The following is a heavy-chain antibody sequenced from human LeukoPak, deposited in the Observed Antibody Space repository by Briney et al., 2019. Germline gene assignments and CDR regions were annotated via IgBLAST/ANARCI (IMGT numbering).Heavy chain of an antibody. J-gene: IGHJ4*02. Sequence: GASVKVSCKAYGYTFTGYYMHWVRQAPGQGLEWMGWINPNSGGTNYAQKFQGRVTMTRDTSISTAYMELSRLRSDDTAVYYCARRGLIAQRSPFDYWGQGTLVTVSS. CDR1: GYTFTGYY. CDR2: INPNSGGT. CDR3: ARRGLIAQRSPFDY. D-gene: IGHD6-25*01. V-gene: IGHV1-2*02.